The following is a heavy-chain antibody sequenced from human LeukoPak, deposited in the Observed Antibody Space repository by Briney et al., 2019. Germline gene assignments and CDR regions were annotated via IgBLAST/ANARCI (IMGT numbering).Heavy chain of an antibody. V-gene: IGHV3-11*06. CDR3: ARWYCSGGSCYPRFDY. D-gene: IGHD2-15*01. CDR2: ISSSSSYT. J-gene: IGHJ4*02. CDR1: GFTFSNYY. Sequence: PGGSLRLSCAASGFTFSNYYMSWIRRAPGKGLEWVSYISSSSSYTNYADSVKGRFTISRDNAKNSLYLQMNSLRAEDTAVYYCARWYCSGGSCYPRFDYWGQATLVTVSS.